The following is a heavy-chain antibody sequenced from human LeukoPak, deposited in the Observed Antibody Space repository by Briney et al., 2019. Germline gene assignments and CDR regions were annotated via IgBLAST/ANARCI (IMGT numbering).Heavy chain of an antibody. D-gene: IGHD3-9*01. CDR3: ARYTGYYLDSDY. J-gene: IGHJ4*02. CDR2: INHSGST. Sequence: SETLSLTCAVYGGSFSGYYWSWIRQPPGKGLEWIGEINHSGSTNYNPSLKSRVTISVDTSKNQFSLKLSSVTAADTAVYYCARYTGYYLDSDYWGQGTLVTVSS. V-gene: IGHV4-34*01. CDR1: GGSFSGYY.